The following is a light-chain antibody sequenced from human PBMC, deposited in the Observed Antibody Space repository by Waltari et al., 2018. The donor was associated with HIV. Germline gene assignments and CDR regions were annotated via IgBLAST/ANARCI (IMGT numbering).Light chain of an antibody. Sequence: QSALTQPASVSGSPGQSITISCTGINSDVDSYDNVPWYQHHPGKAPELLLHDVSKLPSCGSIRFSPSSSGTTASPTISGLQAEYEADYYCCSYPTEFIVVFGGGTKLTVL. CDR1: NSDVDSYDN. V-gene: IGLV2-14*03. CDR2: DVS. CDR3: CSYPTEFIVV. J-gene: IGLJ2*01.